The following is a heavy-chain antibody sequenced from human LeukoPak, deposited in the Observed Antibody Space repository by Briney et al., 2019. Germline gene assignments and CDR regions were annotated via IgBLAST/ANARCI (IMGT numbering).Heavy chain of an antibody. CDR2: ISGSGVSP. J-gene: IGHJ4*02. Sequence: TGGSLRLSCAASGFTFYTYALSWVRQAPGKGLEWTSAISGSGVSPYYADSVKGRFTISRDNSKNSLYLQMTSLRAEDTAVYYCARPPQYSSSWYYFDFWGQGSLVTVSS. D-gene: IGHD6-13*01. CDR3: ARPPQYSSSWYYFDF. V-gene: IGHV3-23*01. CDR1: GFTFYTYA.